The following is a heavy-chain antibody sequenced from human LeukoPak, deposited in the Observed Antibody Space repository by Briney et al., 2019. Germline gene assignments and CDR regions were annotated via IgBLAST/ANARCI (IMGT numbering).Heavy chain of an antibody. D-gene: IGHD5-18*01. CDR2: INHSGST. J-gene: IGHJ3*02. CDR3: ARDHGYSYGYGDAFDI. Sequence: SETLSLTCAVYGGSLSGYYWSWIRQPPGKGLEWIGEINHSGSTNYNPSLKSRVTISVDTSKNQFSLKLSSVTAADTAVYYCARDHGYSYGYGDAFDIWGQGTMVTVSS. V-gene: IGHV4-34*01. CDR1: GGSLSGYY.